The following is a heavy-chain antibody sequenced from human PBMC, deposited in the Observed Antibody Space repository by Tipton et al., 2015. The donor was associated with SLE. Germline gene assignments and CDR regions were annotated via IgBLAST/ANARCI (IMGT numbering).Heavy chain of an antibody. CDR3: ARVRLLPGGSYGWFDP. CDR2: ISGYNGDT. Sequence: QSGAEVKKPGASVKVSCKASGYTFTSFAITWVRQAPGQGLEWMGWISGYNGDTYYAEKFQGRVAMTTDTSASTAYMELRSLRSDDTAVYYCARVRLLPGGSYGWFDPWGQGTLLTVSS. V-gene: IGHV1-18*04. CDR1: GYTFTSFA. J-gene: IGHJ5*02. D-gene: IGHD1-26*01.